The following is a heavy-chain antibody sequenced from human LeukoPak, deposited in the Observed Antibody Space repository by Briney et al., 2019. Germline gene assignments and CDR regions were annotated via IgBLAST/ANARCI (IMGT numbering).Heavy chain of an antibody. Sequence: ASVKVSCKASGYTFTSYAISWVRQAPGQGLEWMGWISAYNGNTNYAQKLQGRVTITTDTSTSTVYMELRSLRSDDTAVYYCARALGRDPYYFDYWGQGTLVTVSS. V-gene: IGHV1-18*01. D-gene: IGHD1-14*01. J-gene: IGHJ4*02. CDR1: GYTFTSYA. CDR3: ARALGRDPYYFDY. CDR2: ISAYNGNT.